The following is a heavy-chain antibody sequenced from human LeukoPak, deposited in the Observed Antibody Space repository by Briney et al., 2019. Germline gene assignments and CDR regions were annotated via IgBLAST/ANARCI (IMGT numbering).Heavy chain of an antibody. CDR1: GFTFENYA. CDR2: IRISDGYT. Sequence: GGSLRHSCVASGFTFENYAMTWVRQAPGKGLEWVSAIRISDGYTYYADSVQGRFIISRDISQNTVSLHMNTLTGDDAALYYCARVAGSYSIRPFDFWGQGTVVIVSS. CDR3: ARVAGSYSIRPFDF. J-gene: IGHJ4*02. V-gene: IGHV3-23*01. D-gene: IGHD1-26*01.